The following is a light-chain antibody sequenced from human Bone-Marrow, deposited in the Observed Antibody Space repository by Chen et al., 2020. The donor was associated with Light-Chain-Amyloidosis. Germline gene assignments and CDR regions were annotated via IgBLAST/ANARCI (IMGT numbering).Light chain of an antibody. CDR2: GAS. J-gene: IGKJ5*01. V-gene: IGKV3D-20*02. CDR1: QSVSSRY. CDR3: QQRSNWPRGT. Sequence: EIVLTQSPGTLSLSPGQRATLSCRASQSVSSRYVAWYQQKPAQAPRLLIYGASSRATGIPDRFSGSGSGTDFTLTISSLEPEDFAVYYCQQRSNWPRGTFGQGIRLEIK.